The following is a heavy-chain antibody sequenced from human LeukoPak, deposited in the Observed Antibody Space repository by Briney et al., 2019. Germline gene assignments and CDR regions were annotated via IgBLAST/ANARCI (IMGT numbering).Heavy chain of an antibody. D-gene: IGHD6-6*01. CDR3: ARDGSSSSVYYYYMDV. J-gene: IGHJ6*03. CDR1: GGSISSYY. CDR2: IYTSGST. V-gene: IGHV4-4*07. Sequence: SETLSLTCTVSGGSISSYYWSWIRQPAGKGLEWIGRIYTSGSTNYNPSLKGRVTMSVDTSKNQFSLKLSSVTAADAAVYYCARDGSSSSVYYYYMDVWGKGTTVTVSS.